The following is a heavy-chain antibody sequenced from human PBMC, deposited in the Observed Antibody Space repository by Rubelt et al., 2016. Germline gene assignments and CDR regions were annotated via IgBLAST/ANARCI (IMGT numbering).Heavy chain of an antibody. V-gene: IGHV4-34*01. CDR3: ARLTRGTYDYFGMDV. J-gene: IGHJ6*02. CDR2: INHSGST. D-gene: IGHD1-26*01. Sequence: QVQLQQWGAGLLKPSETLSLTCGVYGGSFSGYYWSWIRQPPGKGLEWIGEINHSGSTNYNPSLKSRVTISVDTSKNQFSLKLCSVTGADTAVDYCARLTRGTYDYFGMDVWGQGTTVTGSS. CDR1: GGSFSGYY.